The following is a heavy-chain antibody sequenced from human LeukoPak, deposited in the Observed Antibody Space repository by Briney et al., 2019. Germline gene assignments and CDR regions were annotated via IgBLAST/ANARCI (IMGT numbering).Heavy chain of an antibody. CDR3: ARDQGQWSYYYGMDV. CDR1: GYTFTGYY. D-gene: IGHD6-19*01. Sequence: ASVKVSCKASGYTFTGYYMHWVRQAPGQGLEWMGWINPNSGGTNYAQKFQGRVTMIRDTSISTAYMELSRLRSDDTAVYYCARDQGQWSYYYGMDVWGQGTTVTVSS. V-gene: IGHV1-2*02. CDR2: INPNSGGT. J-gene: IGHJ6*02.